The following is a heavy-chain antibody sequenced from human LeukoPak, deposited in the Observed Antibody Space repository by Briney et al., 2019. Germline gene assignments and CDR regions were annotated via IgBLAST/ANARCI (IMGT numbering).Heavy chain of an antibody. J-gene: IGHJ4*02. CDR3: ARVKSGRFLEWLLYY. CDR2: INPNSGGT. CDR1: GYTFTGYY. D-gene: IGHD3-3*01. V-gene: IGHV1-2*02. Sequence: ASVKVSCKASGYTFTGYYMHWVRQAPGQGLEWMGWINPNSGGTNYAQKFQGRVTMTRDTSISTAYMELSRLRSDDTAVYYCARVKSGRFLEWLLYYWGQGTLVTVSS.